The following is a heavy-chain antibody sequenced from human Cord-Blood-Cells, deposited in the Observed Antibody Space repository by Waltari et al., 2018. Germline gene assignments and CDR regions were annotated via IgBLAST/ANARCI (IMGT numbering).Heavy chain of an antibody. CDR1: GGTFSSYA. V-gene: IGHV1-69*06. CDR2: IRPIFGTA. D-gene: IGHD7-27*01. CDR3: AGDGLGIKLGAFDI. J-gene: IGHJ3*02. Sequence: QVQLVQSGAEVKKPGSSVKVSCKASGGTFSSYAISWVRQAPGQGLEWMGGIRPIFGTANYAQKFQGRVTITADKSTSTAYMELSSLRSEDTAVYYCAGDGLGIKLGAFDIWGQGTMVTVSS.